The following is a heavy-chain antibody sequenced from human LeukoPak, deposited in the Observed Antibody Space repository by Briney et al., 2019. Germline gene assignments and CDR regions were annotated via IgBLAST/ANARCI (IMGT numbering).Heavy chain of an antibody. V-gene: IGHV4-39*01. CDR1: GGSINNDNYY. CDR2: IYYSGNSGNT. Sequence: PSESLSLTCTVSGGSINNDNYYWGWIRQSPGKGLEWIGNIYYSGNSGNTYYNPSLKSRVTISVDTAKNQFSLNLSSVTAADTALYYCARLRDTGGYYFYYYFDSWGLRTLVSVSS. J-gene: IGHJ4*01. CDR3: ARLRDTGGYYFYYYFDS. D-gene: IGHD3-22*01.